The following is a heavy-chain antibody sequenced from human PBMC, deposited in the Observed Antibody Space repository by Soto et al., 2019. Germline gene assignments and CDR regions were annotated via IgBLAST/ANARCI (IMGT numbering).Heavy chain of an antibody. D-gene: IGHD3-16*01. CDR3: AREGGESSDGLYYFDS. CDR1: GGSTSSDNY. J-gene: IGHJ4*02. CDR2: IYYSGNT. V-gene: IGHV4-30-4*01. Sequence: QVQLQESGPGLVKPSQTLSLTCTVSGGSTSSDNYWSWIHQPPGKGLEWIGHIYYSGNTDYNPSLKSRLAISIDTSKNPFSLKLSSVTAADTAVYFCAREGGESSDGLYYFDSWGQGSLVTVSS.